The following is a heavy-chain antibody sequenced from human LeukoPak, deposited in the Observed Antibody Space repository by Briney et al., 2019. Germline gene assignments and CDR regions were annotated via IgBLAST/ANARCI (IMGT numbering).Heavy chain of an antibody. CDR3: TKELHVAVAVADYYYFYMDV. Sequence: GGSLRLSCAASGFAFSSFAVGWVRQSPGKGLEWLSTINGGGNTTFYADSVKGRFTISRDNSKNTLYLHMDNLRHDDTAIYYCTKELHVAVAVADYYYFYMDVWGRGTAVTVSS. CDR1: GFAFSSFA. J-gene: IGHJ6*03. V-gene: IGHV3-23*01. CDR2: INGGGNTT. D-gene: IGHD6-19*01.